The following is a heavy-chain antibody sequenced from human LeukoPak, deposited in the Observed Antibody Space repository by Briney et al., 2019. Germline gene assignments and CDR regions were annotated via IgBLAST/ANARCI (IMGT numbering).Heavy chain of an antibody. CDR1: GFTFSSYS. V-gene: IGHV3-21*01. Sequence: GGSLRLSCAASGFTFSSYSMNWVRQAPGKGLEWVSSISSSSSYIYYADSVKGRFTISRDNAKNTLYLQMNSPRAEDTAVYYCTREWVAGTLHPYYYYYGMDVWGKGTTVTVSS. D-gene: IGHD6-19*01. CDR3: TREWVAGTLHPYYYYYGMDV. J-gene: IGHJ6*04. CDR2: ISSSSSYI.